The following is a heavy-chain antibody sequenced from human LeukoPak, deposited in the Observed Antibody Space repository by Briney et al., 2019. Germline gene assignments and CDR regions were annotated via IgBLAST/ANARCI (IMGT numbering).Heavy chain of an antibody. J-gene: IGHJ5*02. Sequence: GASVKVSCKASGYTFTCYYMHWVRQAPGQGLEWMGRINPNSGGTNYAQKFQGRITMTRDTSISTAYMELSRLRSDDTAVYYCARGVRGVNKWFDHWGQGTLVTVSS. CDR2: INPNSGGT. CDR1: GYTFTCYY. D-gene: IGHD3-10*01. V-gene: IGHV1-2*06. CDR3: ARGVRGVNKWFDH.